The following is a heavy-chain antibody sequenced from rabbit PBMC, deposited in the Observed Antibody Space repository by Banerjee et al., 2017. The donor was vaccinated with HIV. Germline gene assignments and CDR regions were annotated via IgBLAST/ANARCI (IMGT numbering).Heavy chain of an antibody. CDR1: GFTISRYH. D-gene: IGHD7-1*01. Sequence: QEQLKESGGGLVTPGGTLTLTCTASGFTISRYHMCWVRQAPGKGLEWIACIDAGTSGSTYYANWAKGRFTISKTSSTTVTLQMTSLTAADTATYFCARDETDDAGYNYRLWGQGTLVTVS. CDR3: ARDETDDAGYNYRL. CDR2: IDAGTSGST. J-gene: IGHJ3*01. V-gene: IGHV1S45*01.